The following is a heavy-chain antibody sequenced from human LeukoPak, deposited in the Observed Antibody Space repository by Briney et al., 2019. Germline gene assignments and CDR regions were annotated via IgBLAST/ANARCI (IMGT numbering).Heavy chain of an antibody. J-gene: IGHJ4*02. CDR2: ISYDGSNK. V-gene: IGHV3-30-3*01. D-gene: IGHD5-18*01. CDR1: GFTFSSYA. Sequence: PGGSLRLSCAASGFTFSSYAMHWVRQAPGKGLEWVAVISYDGSNKYYADSVKGRFTISRDNTKNTLYLQMNSLRTEDTAVYYCAKDMGYTFGHAFDYWGQGTLATVSP. CDR3: AKDMGYTFGHAFDY.